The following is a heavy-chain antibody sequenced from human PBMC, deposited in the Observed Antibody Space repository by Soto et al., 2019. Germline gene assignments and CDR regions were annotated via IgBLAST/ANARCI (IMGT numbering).Heavy chain of an antibody. V-gene: IGHV1-69*13. J-gene: IGHJ4*02. CDR3: ARRTVYGSHFDY. CDR2: IIPIFGTA. Sequence: SVKVSCKASGYTFTSYGISWVRQAPGQGLEWMGGIIPIFGTANYAQKFQGRVTITADESTSTAYMELSSLRSEDTAVYYCARRTVYGSHFDYWGQGTLVTVSS. D-gene: IGHD1-20*01. CDR1: GYTFTSYG.